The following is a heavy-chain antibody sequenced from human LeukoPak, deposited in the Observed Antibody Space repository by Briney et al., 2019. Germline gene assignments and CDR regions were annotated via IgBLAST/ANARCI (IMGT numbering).Heavy chain of an antibody. CDR1: GGSISSYY. Sequence: PSETLSLTCTVSGGSISSYYWSWIRQPAGKGLEWIGRIYTSGSTNYNPSLKSRVTMSVDTSKNQFSLKLSFVTAADTAVYYCARSILYSSTSFDAFDIWGQGTMVTVSS. CDR3: ARSILYSSTSFDAFDI. V-gene: IGHV4-4*07. CDR2: IYTSGST. J-gene: IGHJ3*02. D-gene: IGHD2-2*01.